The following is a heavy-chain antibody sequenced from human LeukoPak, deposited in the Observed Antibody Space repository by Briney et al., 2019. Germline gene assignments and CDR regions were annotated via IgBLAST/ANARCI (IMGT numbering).Heavy chain of an antibody. CDR1: GFTIDDYA. D-gene: IGHD5-18*01. CDR2: ISWNSGSI. V-gene: IGHV3-9*01. Sequence: GGSLRLSCAASGFTIDDYAMHWVRQAPGKGLEWVSGISWNSGSIGYADSVKGRFTISRDNAKNSLYLQMNSLRAEDTAVYYCARVSRIQLWLRAFDIWGQGTMVTVSS. CDR3: ARVSRIQLWLRAFDI. J-gene: IGHJ3*02.